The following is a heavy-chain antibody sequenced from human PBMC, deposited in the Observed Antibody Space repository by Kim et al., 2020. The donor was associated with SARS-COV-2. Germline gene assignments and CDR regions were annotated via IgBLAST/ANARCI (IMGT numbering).Heavy chain of an antibody. J-gene: IGHJ5*02. V-gene: IGHV1-46*01. D-gene: IGHD1-1*01. CDR3: ARAGPHNWWFDP. Sequence: SYAQKFRGRVTRTRDTSTSAVYMELSSLRSEDTAVYYCARAGPHNWWFDPWGQGTLVTVSS.